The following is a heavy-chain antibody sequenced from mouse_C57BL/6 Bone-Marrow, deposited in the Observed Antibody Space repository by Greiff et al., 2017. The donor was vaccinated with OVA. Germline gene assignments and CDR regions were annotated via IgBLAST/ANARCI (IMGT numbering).Heavy chain of an antibody. D-gene: IGHD2-2*01. CDR1: GYTFTSYW. V-gene: IGHV1-69*01. CDR2: IDPSDSYT. Sequence: QVQLQQPGAELVMPGASVKLSCKASGYTFTSYWMHWVKQRPGQGLEWIGEIDPSDSYTNYNQKFKGKSTLTVDKSSSTAYMQLSSLTSEDSAVYYCARSGCCVGFAYWGQGTLVTVSA. J-gene: IGHJ3*01. CDR3: ARSGCCVGFAY.